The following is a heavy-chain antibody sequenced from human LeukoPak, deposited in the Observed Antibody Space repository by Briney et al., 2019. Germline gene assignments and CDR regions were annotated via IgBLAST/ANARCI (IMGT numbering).Heavy chain of an antibody. CDR3: ERQNFGELSPLDT. CDR1: GGTFSSYA. V-gene: IGHV1-69*05. D-gene: IGHD3-10*01. Sequence: SVRVSCKASGGTFSSYAISWVRQAPGQGLEWMGGIIPIFGTANYAQKFQGRVTITTDESTSTAYMELSSLRSQCTAVDHLERQNFGELSPLDTWGAGNLFSVSS. CDR2: IIPIFGTA. J-gene: IGHJ5*02.